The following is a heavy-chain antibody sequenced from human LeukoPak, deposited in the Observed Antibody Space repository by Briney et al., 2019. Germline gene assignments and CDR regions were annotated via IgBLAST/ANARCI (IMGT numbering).Heavy chain of an antibody. CDR2: MNPNRGNT. J-gene: IGHJ4*02. CDR3: ARERGRGYYDFWSGYYTGSGFDY. D-gene: IGHD3-3*01. V-gene: IGHV1-8*01. Sequence: ASVKVSCKASGYTFTSYDINWVRQATGQGLEWMGWMNPNRGNTGYAQKFQGRVTMTRNTSISTAYMELSSLRSEDTAVYYCARERGRGYYDFWSGYYTGSGFDYWGQGTLVTVSS. CDR1: GYTFTSYD.